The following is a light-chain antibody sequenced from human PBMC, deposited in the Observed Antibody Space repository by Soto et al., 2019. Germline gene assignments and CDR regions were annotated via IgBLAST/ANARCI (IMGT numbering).Light chain of an antibody. V-gene: IGKV1-39*01. J-gene: IGKJ4*01. CDR1: QSISSY. CDR2: SAS. Sequence: DIQMTQSPSSLSASVGDRVTITCRASQSISSYLNWYQPKPGKAPKLLIYSASSLQSGVPSRFSGSGSGTDFTLTISSLQPEDFATYYCQQSYSPSTFGGGTKVEIK. CDR3: QQSYSPST.